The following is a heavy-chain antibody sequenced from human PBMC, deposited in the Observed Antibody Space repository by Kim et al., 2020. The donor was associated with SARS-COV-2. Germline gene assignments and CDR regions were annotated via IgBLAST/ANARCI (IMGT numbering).Heavy chain of an antibody. J-gene: IGHJ4*02. CDR3: SRPYYDFLTGYLY. D-gene: IGHD3-9*01. CDR2: IKQDGTEK. CDR1: GFAFSNYW. Sequence: GGSLRLSCAASGFAFSNYWMRWVRQAPGKGLEWVASIKQDGTEKDHVDSVKGRFTISRDNAKNSLYLQMNVLSAEDTAVYYCSRPYYDFLTGYLYWGQGT. V-gene: IGHV3-7*01.